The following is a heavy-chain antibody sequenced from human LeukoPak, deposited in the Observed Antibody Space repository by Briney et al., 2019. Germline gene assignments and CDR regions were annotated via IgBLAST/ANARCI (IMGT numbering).Heavy chain of an antibody. CDR1: GFTFSSYA. J-gene: IGHJ4*02. V-gene: IGHV3-23*01. D-gene: IGHD5-18*01. CDR2: ISGSGGST. CDR3: AKVGVQEDTAMDFDY. Sequence: PGRSLRLSCAASGFTFSSYAMSWVRQAPGKGLEWVSAISGSGGSTYYADSVKGRFTISRDNSKNTLYLQMNSLRAEDTAVYYCAKVGVQEDTAMDFDYWGQGTLVTVSS.